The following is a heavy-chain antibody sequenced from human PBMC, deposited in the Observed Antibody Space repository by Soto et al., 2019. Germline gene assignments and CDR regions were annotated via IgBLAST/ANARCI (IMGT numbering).Heavy chain of an antibody. CDR2: ISAYNGNT. V-gene: IGHV1-18*01. CDR1: GYTFTSYG. Sequence: GASVKVSCKASGYTFTSYGISWVRQAPGQGLEWMGWISAYNGNTNYAQKLQGRVTMTTDTSTSTAYMELRSLRSEDTAVYYCARGGYCSGGSCLGADYYMDVWGKGTTVTVSS. J-gene: IGHJ6*03. CDR3: ARGGYCSGGSCLGADYYMDV. D-gene: IGHD2-15*01.